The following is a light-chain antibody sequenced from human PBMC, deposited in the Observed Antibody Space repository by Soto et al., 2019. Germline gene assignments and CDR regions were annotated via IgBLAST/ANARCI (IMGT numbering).Light chain of an antibody. CDR1: QDINSD. Sequence: DVQMTQSPSSLSASVGDSVTITCRASQDINSDLAWYQQRPGEAPKSLIFCASNLLDGVPSKFSGSGSGSEFTLTISSLQPEDSATYFCQQSKSHPPTFGRGTKVDIK. CDR2: CAS. J-gene: IGKJ2*01. CDR3: QQSKSHPPT. V-gene: IGKV1-16*02.